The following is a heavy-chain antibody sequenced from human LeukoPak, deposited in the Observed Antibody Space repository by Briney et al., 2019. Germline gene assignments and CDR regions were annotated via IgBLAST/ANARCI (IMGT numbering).Heavy chain of an antibody. CDR3: AKEPGIAVAGIDF. CDR2: ISGSGGST. J-gene: IGHJ4*02. CDR1: GFTFSSYA. D-gene: IGHD6-13*01. Sequence: GSLRLSCAASGFTFSSYAMSWVRQAPGKGLEWVSGISGSGGSTYYADSVKGRFAISRDNSKNTLFLQMNSLRAEDTAVYYCAKEPGIAVAGIDFWGQGTLVTVSA. V-gene: IGHV3-23*01.